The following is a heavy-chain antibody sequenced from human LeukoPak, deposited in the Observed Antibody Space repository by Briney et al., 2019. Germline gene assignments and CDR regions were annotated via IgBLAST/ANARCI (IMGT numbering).Heavy chain of an antibody. Sequence: GGSVTLPCTASGFTFSDYNMNWVRQARGEGREGGSCITNGGSTIHQADSVKGRFTISRDNAKKTLYLQMNSLRAEDTAVYYCARSIGLTGGGVDVWGQGATGSVSS. CDR2: ITNGGSTI. CDR3: ARSIGLTGGGVDV. CDR1: GFTFSDYN. V-gene: IGHV3-11*01. D-gene: IGHD3-9*01. J-gene: IGHJ6*02.